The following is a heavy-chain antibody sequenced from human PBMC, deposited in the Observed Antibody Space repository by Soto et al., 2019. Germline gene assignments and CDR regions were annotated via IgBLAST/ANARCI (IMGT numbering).Heavy chain of an antibody. CDR3: ARAGNEPYFDY. J-gene: IGHJ4*02. D-gene: IGHD2-8*01. V-gene: IGHV4-59*01. CDR2: IYYSGST. CDR1: GGSISSYY. Sequence: QVQLQESGPGLVKPSETLSLTCTVSGGSISSYYWSWIRQPPGKGLEWIGYIYYSGSTNYNPSLKSRVTISVDTSKNQFSLKLSSVTAADTAVYYCARAGNEPYFDYWGQGTLVTVSS.